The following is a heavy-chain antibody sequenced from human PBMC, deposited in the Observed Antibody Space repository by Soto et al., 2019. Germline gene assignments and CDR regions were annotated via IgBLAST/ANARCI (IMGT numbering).Heavy chain of an antibody. CDR1: GDSVSSNSAA. V-gene: IGHV6-1*01. CDR2: TYYRSKWYN. J-gene: IGHJ6*02. D-gene: IGHD6-6*01. CDR3: ARGDSSSSPYYYYSYYGMDV. Sequence: SQTLSLTCAISGDSVSSNSAAWNWIRQSPSRGLEWLGRTYYRSKWYNDYAVSVKSRITINPDTSKNQFSLQLNSVTPEDTAVYYCARGDSSSSPYYYYSYYGMDVWGQGTTVTVSS.